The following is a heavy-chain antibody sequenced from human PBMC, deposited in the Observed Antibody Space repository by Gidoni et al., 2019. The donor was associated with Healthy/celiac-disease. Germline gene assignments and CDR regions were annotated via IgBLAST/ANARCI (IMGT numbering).Heavy chain of an antibody. V-gene: IGHV4-39*01. J-gene: IGHJ4*02. CDR2: IYYSGST. Sequence: QLQLQESGPGLVKPSETLSLTCTVSGGSISSSSYYWGWIRQPPGKGLEWIVSIYYSGSTYYNPSLKSRVTISVDTSKNQFSLKLSSVTAADTAVYYCARHSGIAVAGDFDYWGQGTLVTVSS. CDR3: ARHSGIAVAGDFDY. D-gene: IGHD6-19*01. CDR1: GGSISSSSYY.